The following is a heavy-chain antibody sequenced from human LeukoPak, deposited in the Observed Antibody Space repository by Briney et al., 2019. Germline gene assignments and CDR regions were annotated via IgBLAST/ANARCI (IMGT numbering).Heavy chain of an antibody. J-gene: IGHJ4*02. CDR1: GFTFSSYW. V-gene: IGHV3-7*01. CDR3: AKVRRIAVAEYFDY. D-gene: IGHD6-19*01. CDR2: IKQDGSEK. Sequence: GGSLRLSCAASGFTFSSYWMSWVRQAPGKGLERVAYIKQDGSEKYYVDSVKGRFTISRDNAKNSLYLQMNSLRAEDTAVYYCAKVRRIAVAEYFDYWGQGTLVTVSS.